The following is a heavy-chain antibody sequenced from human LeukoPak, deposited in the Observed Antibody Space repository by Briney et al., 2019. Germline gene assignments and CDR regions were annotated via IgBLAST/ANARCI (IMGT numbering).Heavy chain of an antibody. CDR3: ARVWFGELLMDY. CDR2: IIPIFGTA. V-gene: IGHV1-69*05. J-gene: IGHJ4*02. D-gene: IGHD3-10*01. CDR1: GGTFSSYA. Sequence: SVKVSCKASGGTFSSYAISWVRQTPGQGLEWMGRIIPIFGTANYAQKFQGRVTITTDESTSTAYMELSSLRSEDTAVYYCARVWFGELLMDYWGQGTLVTVSS.